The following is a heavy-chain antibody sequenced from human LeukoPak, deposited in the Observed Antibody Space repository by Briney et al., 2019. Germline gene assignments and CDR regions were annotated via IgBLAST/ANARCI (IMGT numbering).Heavy chain of an antibody. J-gene: IGHJ3*02. CDR2: IYHDGST. CDR1: GGSISSNNW. D-gene: IGHD5-12*01. Sequence: SEALSLTCAVSGGSISSNNWWIWVRQSPEKGLEWIGEIYHDGSTNYNPSLKSRVTISVDRSKNQFSLKLSSVTAADTAVYYCARDRLSGYEHTFDIWGQGTMVTVSS. CDR3: ARDRLSGYEHTFDI. V-gene: IGHV4-4*02.